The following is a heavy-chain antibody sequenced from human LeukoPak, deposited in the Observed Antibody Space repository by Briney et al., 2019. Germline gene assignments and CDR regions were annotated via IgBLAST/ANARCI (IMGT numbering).Heavy chain of an antibody. V-gene: IGHV4-39*07. CDR2: IYYSGST. Sequence: SETLSLTCTVSGGSISSSSYYRGWIRQPPGKGLEWIGSIYYSGSTYYNPSHKSRVTISVDTSKNQFSLKLSSVTAADTAVYYCARDSDGYSSGWYAGGGDYWGQGTLVTVSS. CDR1: GGSISSSSYY. CDR3: ARDSDGYSSGWYAGGGDY. J-gene: IGHJ4*02. D-gene: IGHD6-19*01.